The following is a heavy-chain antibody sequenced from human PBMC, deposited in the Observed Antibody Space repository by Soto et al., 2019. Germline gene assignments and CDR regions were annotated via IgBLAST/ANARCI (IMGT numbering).Heavy chain of an antibody. CDR3: ARVDDFWSGYRYYFDS. Sequence: ASVKVSCTASGYTFTNYAMHWVRQAPGQRLEWMGWINAGNGNIRYSQKFQGRVTITSDTSASTAYMELSSLRSEDTAVYYCARVDDFWSGYRYYFDSWGQGTLVTVSS. CDR2: INAGNGNI. J-gene: IGHJ4*02. D-gene: IGHD3-3*01. V-gene: IGHV1-3*01. CDR1: GYTFTNYA.